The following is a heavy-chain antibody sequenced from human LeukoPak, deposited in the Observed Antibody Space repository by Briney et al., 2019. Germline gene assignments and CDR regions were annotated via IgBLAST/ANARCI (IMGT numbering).Heavy chain of an antibody. CDR3: ARDREWLDP. CDR2: IYYSGST. D-gene: IGHD1-26*01. J-gene: IGHJ5*02. V-gene: IGHV4-59*01. Sequence: KPSETLSLTCTVSGGSISSYYWSWIRQPPGKGLEWIGYIYYSGSTNYNPSLKSRVTISVDTSKNQFSLKLSSVTAADTAVYYCARDREWLDPWGQGTLVTVSS. CDR1: GGSISSYY.